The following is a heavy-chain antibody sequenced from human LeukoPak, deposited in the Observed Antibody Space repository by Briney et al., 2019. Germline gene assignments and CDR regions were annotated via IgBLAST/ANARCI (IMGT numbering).Heavy chain of an antibody. Sequence: SETPSLAXAVSGYSISSGYYWGWIRQPPGKGLEWIGSIYHSGSTYYNPSLKSRVTISVDTSKNQFSLKLSSVPAADTAVYYCARPICSSTSCSAFDYWGQGTLVTVSS. CDR1: GYSISSGYY. J-gene: IGHJ4*02. V-gene: IGHV4-38-2*01. CDR2: IYHSGST. D-gene: IGHD2-2*01. CDR3: ARPICSSTSCSAFDY.